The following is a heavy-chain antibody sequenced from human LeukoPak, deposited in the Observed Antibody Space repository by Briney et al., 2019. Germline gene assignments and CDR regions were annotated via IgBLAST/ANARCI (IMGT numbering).Heavy chain of an antibody. CDR2: IYYSGST. Sequence: PSETLSLTCTVSGGSISSSRYYWGWIRQPPGKGLEWIGSIYYSGSTYYNPSLKSRVTISVDTSKNQFSLKLSSVTAADTAVYYCARGGIAAPTGDVVDPWGQGTLVTVSS. D-gene: IGHD6-13*01. CDR3: ARGGIAAPTGDVVDP. V-gene: IGHV4-39*07. J-gene: IGHJ5*02. CDR1: GGSISSSRYY.